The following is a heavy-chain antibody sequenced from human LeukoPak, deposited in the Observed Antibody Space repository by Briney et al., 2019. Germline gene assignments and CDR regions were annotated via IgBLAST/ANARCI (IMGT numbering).Heavy chain of an antibody. CDR1: GFTVSSNY. J-gene: IGHJ4*02. V-gene: IGHV3-21*01. Sequence: GGSLRLSCAASGFTVSSNYMSWVRQAPGKGLEWVSSISSSSSYIYYADSVKGRFTNSRDNAKNSLYLQMNSLRAEDTAVYYCARDGHYYDSSGYRAFFDYWGQGTLVTVSS. D-gene: IGHD3-22*01. CDR2: ISSSSSYI. CDR3: ARDGHYYDSSGYRAFFDY.